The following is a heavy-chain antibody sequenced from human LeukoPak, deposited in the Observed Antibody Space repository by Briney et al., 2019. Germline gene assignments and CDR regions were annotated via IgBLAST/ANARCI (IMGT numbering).Heavy chain of an antibody. V-gene: IGHV4-59*01. CDR1: GGPISGYF. CDR3: ARDQEHCSGTSCYPYWYDS. Sequence: SETLSLTCTVSGGPISGYFWSWIRQPPGKGLEWIGYIHDNGRTTYNPSLRSRVTISVDTSKSQFSLKLNSLTTTDTAVYYCARDQEHCSGTSCYPYWYDSWGQGTLVTVSS. J-gene: IGHJ5*01. CDR2: IHDNGRT. D-gene: IGHD2-2*01.